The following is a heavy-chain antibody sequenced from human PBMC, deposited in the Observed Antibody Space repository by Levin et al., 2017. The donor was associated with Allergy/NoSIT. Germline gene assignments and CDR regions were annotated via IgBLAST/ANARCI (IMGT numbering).Heavy chain of an antibody. CDR1: GYTFSDYY. Sequence: GASVKVSCKASGYTFSDYYLHWVRQAPGQGLEWVGWINPKSGVTNYGQKFQGRVTVTWDTSITKANLELTRLRSDDSAMYFCAREGGVGNFFTHWGQGTLVTVSS. CDR2: INPKSGVT. D-gene: IGHD1-7*01. CDR3: AREGGVGNFFTH. J-gene: IGHJ4*02. V-gene: IGHV1-2*02.